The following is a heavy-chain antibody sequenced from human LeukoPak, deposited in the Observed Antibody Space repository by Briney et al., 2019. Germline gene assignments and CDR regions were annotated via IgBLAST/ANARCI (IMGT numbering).Heavy chain of an antibody. J-gene: IGHJ4*02. CDR3: ARAESSGLWFGELPLDY. Sequence: AGSLRLSCAASGFILGRDWMSWDRQAQGKGLEWVANIKQDGREKYYVDSGKGRFTISRDNAKISLYLQMNSLRAEDTPVYCCARAESSGLWFGELPLDYWGQGTLVSVSS. CDR2: IKQDGREK. V-gene: IGHV3-7*03. CDR1: GFILGRDW. D-gene: IGHD3-10*01.